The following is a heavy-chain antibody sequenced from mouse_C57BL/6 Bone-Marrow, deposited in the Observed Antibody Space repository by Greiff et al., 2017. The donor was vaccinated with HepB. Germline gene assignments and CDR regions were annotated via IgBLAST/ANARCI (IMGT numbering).Heavy chain of an antibody. D-gene: IGHD2-2*01. CDR3: ARRGYDYWFAY. CDR1: GFTFSSYG. V-gene: IGHV5-6*02. J-gene: IGHJ3*01. Sequence: EVKLMESGGDLVKPGGSLKLSCAASGFTFSSYGMSWVRQTPDKRLEWVATISSGGSYTYYPDSVKGRFTISRDNAKNTLYLQMSSLKSEDTAMYYCARRGYDYWFAYWGQGTLVTVSA. CDR2: ISSGGSYT.